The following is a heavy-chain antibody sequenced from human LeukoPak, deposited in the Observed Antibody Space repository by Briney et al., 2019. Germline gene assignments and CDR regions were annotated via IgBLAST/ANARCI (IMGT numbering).Heavy chain of an antibody. J-gene: IGHJ5*02. V-gene: IGHV4-30-2*01. CDR1: GGSISSSGYS. CDR3: ARVSTATRTFLFHP. CDR2: IYHSGNT. Sequence: SQTLSLTCTVSGGSISSSGYSWSWIRQPPGKGLEYIGYIYHSGNTYYNPSLKSRVTMSVDRSKNQFSLKLSSVTAADTAVYYCARVSTATRTFLFHPWGPGTPVPV. D-gene: IGHD1-26*01.